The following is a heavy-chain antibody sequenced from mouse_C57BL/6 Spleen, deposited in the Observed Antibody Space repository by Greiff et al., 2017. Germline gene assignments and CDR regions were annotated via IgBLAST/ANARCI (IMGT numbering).Heavy chain of an antibody. CDR2: IDPETGGT. J-gene: IGHJ3*01. CDR1: GYTFTDYE. Sequence: VQLVESGAELVRPGASVTLSCKASGYTFTDYEMHWVKQTPVHGLEWIGAIDPETGGTAYNQKFKGKAILTADKSSSTAYMELRSLTSEDSAVYYCTRFEAYWGQGTLVTVSA. CDR3: TRFEAY. V-gene: IGHV1-15*01.